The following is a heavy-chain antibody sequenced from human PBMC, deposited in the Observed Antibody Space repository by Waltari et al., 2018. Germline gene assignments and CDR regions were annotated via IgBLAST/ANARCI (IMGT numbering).Heavy chain of an antibody. CDR3: AKDGIAAAGKVYFQH. V-gene: IGHV4-4*07. CDR2: IYTSGST. Sequence: QVQLQESGPGLVKPSETLSLTCTVSGGSLSSYHWRWLRQPAGKGLEWIGRIYTSGSTNYNPSLKSRVTMSVDTSKNQFSLKLSSVTAADTAVYYCAKDGIAAAGKVYFQHWGQGTLVTVSS. J-gene: IGHJ1*01. D-gene: IGHD6-13*01. CDR1: GGSLSSYH.